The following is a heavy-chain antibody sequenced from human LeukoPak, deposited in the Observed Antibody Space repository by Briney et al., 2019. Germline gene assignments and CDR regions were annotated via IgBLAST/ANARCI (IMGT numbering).Heavy chain of an antibody. CDR1: GFTFSSYG. J-gene: IGHJ3*02. V-gene: IGHV3-30*03. Sequence: GRSLRLSCAASGFTFSSYGMHWVRQAPGKGLEWVAVISYDGSNKYYADSVKGRFTISRDNSKNTLYLQMNSLRAEDTAVYYCAREENGGEYDDGFDIWGQGTMVTVSS. CDR2: ISYDGSNK. D-gene: IGHD4-17*01. CDR3: AREENGGEYDDGFDI.